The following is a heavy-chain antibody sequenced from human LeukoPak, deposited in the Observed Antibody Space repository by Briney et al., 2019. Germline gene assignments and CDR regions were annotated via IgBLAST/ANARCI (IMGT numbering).Heavy chain of an antibody. V-gene: IGHV3-53*01. CDR3: ARVYLRGGAFDI. Sequence: PGGSLRLSCAASGFTVSSNYMIWVRQAPGKGLEWVSVIYSGGSTYYADSVKGRFTISRDKSKNTLYLQMNSPRAEDTAVYYCARVYLRGGAFDIWGQGTMVTVSS. CDR1: GFTVSSNY. CDR2: IYSGGST. J-gene: IGHJ3*02.